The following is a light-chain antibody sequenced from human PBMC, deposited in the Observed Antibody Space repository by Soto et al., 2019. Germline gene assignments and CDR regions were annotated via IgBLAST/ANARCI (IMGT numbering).Light chain of an antibody. V-gene: IGKV3-20*01. Sequence: EIVLTQSPGSLSLSPGERATLSCRASQSVDSSFFAWYQKKPGQAPRLLIYGASKRATGIPDRFSGSGSGTDFTLTISRLEPEDFAVYYCQQYGSSVTFGQGTKVDIK. J-gene: IGKJ1*01. CDR3: QQYGSSVT. CDR2: GAS. CDR1: QSVDSSF.